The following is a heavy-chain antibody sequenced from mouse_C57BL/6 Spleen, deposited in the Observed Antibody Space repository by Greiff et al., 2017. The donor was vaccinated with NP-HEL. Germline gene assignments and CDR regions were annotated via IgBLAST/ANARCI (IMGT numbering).Heavy chain of an antibody. V-gene: IGHV1-62-2*01. CDR2: FYPGSGSI. Sequence: QVQLKQSGAELVKPGASVKLSCKASGYTFTEYTIHWVKQRSGQGLEWIGWFYPGSGSIKYNEQFQDKATLTADKSSITVYMDLSRLTSEDSAVYFCARHEYDYYAMDYWGQGTSVTVSS. J-gene: IGHJ4*01. CDR3: ARHEYDYYAMDY. CDR1: GYTFTEYT.